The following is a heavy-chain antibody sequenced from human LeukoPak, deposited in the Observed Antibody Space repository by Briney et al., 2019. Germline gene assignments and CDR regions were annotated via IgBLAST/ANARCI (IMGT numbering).Heavy chain of an antibody. CDR2: MNPNSGNT. V-gene: IGHV1-8*02. J-gene: IGHJ6*02. Sequence: VASVKVSCKASGYTFTSYGISWVRQATGQGLEWMGWMNPNSGNTGYAQKFQGRVTMTRNTSISTAYMELSSLRSEDTAVYYCARGTSGYYYYYGMDVWGQGTTVTVSS. CDR1: GYTFTSYG. CDR3: ARGTSGYYYYYGMDV. D-gene: IGHD1-1*01.